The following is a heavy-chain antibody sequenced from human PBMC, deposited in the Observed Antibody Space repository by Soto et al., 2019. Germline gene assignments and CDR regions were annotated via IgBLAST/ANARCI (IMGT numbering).Heavy chain of an antibody. Sequence: GGSLRLSCAASGFTFSSYWMSWVRQAPGKGLEWVANIKQDGSEKYYVDSVKGRFTISRDNAKNALYLQMNSLRAEDTAVYYCARGLCSSTSCYLYYYYYMDVWGKGTTVTVS. CDR3: ARGLCSSTSCYLYYYYYMDV. CDR2: IKQDGSEK. J-gene: IGHJ6*03. V-gene: IGHV3-7*01. CDR1: GFTFSSYW. D-gene: IGHD2-2*01.